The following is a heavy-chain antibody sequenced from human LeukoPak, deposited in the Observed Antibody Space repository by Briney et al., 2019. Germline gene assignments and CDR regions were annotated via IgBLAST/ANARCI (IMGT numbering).Heavy chain of an antibody. J-gene: IGHJ4*02. D-gene: IGHD5-18*01. V-gene: IGHV3-30*04. Sequence: PGRSLRLSCAASGFTFSSYAMHWVRQAPGKGLEWVAVISYDGSNKYYADSVKGRFTISRDNPKNTLYLQMNSLRAEDTAVYYCARDPYSYGYVNYWGQGTLVTVSS. CDR2: ISYDGSNK. CDR1: GFTFSSYA. CDR3: ARDPYSYGYVNY.